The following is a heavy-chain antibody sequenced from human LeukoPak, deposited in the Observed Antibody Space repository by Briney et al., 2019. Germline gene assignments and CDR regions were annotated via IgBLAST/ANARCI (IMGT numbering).Heavy chain of an antibody. CDR3: ARGKVSPYFDY. Sequence: GGSLRLSCAASGFTFNDFSMNWVRQAPGKGLEWVSYISSGTRTIYYADSVKGRFTISRDNAKNSLYLQMNSLRAEDTAVYYCARGKVSPYFDYWGQGTLVTVSS. V-gene: IGHV3-48*01. J-gene: IGHJ4*02. D-gene: IGHD2/OR15-2a*01. CDR1: GFTFNDFS. CDR2: ISSGTRTI.